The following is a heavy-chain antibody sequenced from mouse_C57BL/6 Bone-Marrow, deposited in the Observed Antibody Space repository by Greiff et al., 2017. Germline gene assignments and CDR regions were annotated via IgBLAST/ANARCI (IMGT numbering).Heavy chain of an antibody. CDR1: GYTFTSYW. J-gene: IGHJ4*01. D-gene: IGHD1-1*01. Sequence: QVQLQQPGAELVKPGASVKLSCKASGYTFTSYWMHWVKQRPGQGLEWIGMIHPNSGSTNYNEKFKSNATLTVDKSSSTAYMQLSSLTSEDSAVYYCARFPFYRDYWGQGTSVTVSS. CDR2: IHPNSGST. V-gene: IGHV1-64*01. CDR3: ARFPFYRDY.